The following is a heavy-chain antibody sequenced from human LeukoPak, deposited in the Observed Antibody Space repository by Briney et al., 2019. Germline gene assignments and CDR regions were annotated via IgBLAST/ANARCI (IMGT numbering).Heavy chain of an antibody. D-gene: IGHD3-10*01. V-gene: IGHV1-69*04. CDR1: GGTFSSYA. Sequence: SVKVSCKASGGTFSSYAISWVRQAPGQGLEWMGRIIPILGIANYAQKFQGRVTITADKSTSTAYMELSSLRSEDTAVHYCARDTPYYGSGSFLARPADYWGQGTLVTVSS. J-gene: IGHJ4*02. CDR3: ARDTPYYGSGSFLARPADY. CDR2: IIPILGIA.